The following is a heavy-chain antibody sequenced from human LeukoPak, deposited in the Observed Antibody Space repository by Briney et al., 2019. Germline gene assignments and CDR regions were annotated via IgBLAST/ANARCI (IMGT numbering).Heavy chain of an antibody. J-gene: IGHJ4*02. CDR2: IYTSGST. CDR3: ARQTDYCSSTSCSPYFDY. D-gene: IGHD2-2*01. V-gene: IGHV4-4*07. Sequence: SETLSLTCTVSGGSISSYYWSWIRQPAGKGLEWIGRIYTSGSTNYNPSLKSRVTMSVDTSKNQFSLKLSSVTAADTAVYYCARQTDYCSSTSCSPYFDYWGQGTLVTVSS. CDR1: GGSISSYY.